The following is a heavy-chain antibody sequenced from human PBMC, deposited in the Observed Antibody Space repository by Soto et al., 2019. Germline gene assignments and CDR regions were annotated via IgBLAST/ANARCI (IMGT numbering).Heavy chain of an antibody. CDR2: IYHTGNA. D-gene: IGHD3-22*01. CDR1: GDSISNSRFY. J-gene: IGHJ5*02. CDR3: ARDFFDSSDYTTNWFDP. Sequence: SETLSLTCSVSGDSISNSRFYWAWIRQPPGEGLEWIGSIYHTGNAYYNPSLKSRVTISVDTSKSQFSLKLSSVTAADASLYYFARDFFDSSDYTTNWFDPWGQGTLVTVSS. V-gene: IGHV4-39*01.